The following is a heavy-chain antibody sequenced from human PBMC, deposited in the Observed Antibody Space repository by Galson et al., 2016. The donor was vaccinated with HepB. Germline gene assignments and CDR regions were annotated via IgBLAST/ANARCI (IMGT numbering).Heavy chain of an antibody. J-gene: IGHJ6*02. Sequence: SLRLSCAATGIRFSNYAMSWVRQAPGKGLEWVSAISGSGGSTYYADSVKGRFTISRDNSKNTLYLQMNSLRAEDTAVYYCAKASSPGYYYGMDDWGQGTLVAVSS. CDR3: AKASSPGYYYGMDD. CDR2: ISGSGGST. D-gene: IGHD6-13*01. V-gene: IGHV3-23*01. CDR1: GIRFSNYA.